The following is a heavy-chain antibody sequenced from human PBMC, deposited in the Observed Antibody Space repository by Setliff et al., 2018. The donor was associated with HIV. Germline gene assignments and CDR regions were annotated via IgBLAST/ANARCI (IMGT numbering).Heavy chain of an antibody. Sequence: SETLSLTCTVSGGSIRTGAYYWGWIRQPPGKGLEWIGSFYYSGSTYYNPSLKSRVTISLDTSKNQFSLKVGSVTAADTAVYYCAAKKSGDYPFNWGQGTLVTVPQ. CDR1: GGSIRTGAYY. J-gene: IGHJ4*02. D-gene: IGHD4-17*01. V-gene: IGHV4-39*07. CDR3: AAKKSGDYPFN. CDR2: FYYSGST.